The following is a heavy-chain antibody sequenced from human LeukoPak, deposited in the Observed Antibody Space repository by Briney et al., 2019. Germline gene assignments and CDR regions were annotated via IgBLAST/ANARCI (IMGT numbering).Heavy chain of an antibody. CDR1: GFTFSSYS. Sequence: GGSLRLSCAASGFTFSSYSMNWVRQAPGKGLEWVSYIRSSSRTIYYADSVKGRFTISRDNAKNSLFLQMNSLRAEDTAVYFCARATWDPNYYYYMDVWGKGTTVTISS. D-gene: IGHD1-26*01. CDR2: IRSSSRTI. J-gene: IGHJ6*03. V-gene: IGHV3-48*01. CDR3: ARATWDPNYYYYMDV.